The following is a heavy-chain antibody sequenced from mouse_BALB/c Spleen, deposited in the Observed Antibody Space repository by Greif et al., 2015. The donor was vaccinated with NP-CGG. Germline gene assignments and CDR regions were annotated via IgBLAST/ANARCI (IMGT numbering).Heavy chain of an antibody. CDR3: ARDDDYWYFDV. Sequence: QVPLQQSGAELAKPGASVKMSCKASGYTFTSYWMHWVNQRPGQGLEWIGYINPSTGYTEYNQKFKDKATLTADKSSSTAYMQLSSLTSEDSAVYYCARDDDYWYFDVWGAGTTVTVSS. V-gene: IGHV1-7*01. CDR2: INPSTGYT. CDR1: GYTFTSYW. J-gene: IGHJ1*01.